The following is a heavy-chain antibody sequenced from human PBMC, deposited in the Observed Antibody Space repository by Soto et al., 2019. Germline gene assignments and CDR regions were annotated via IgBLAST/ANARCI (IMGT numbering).Heavy chain of an antibody. Sequence: EVQLLESGGGLVQPGGSLRLSCAASGFTFSSYAMSWVRQAPGKGLEWVSAISGSGGSTYYADSVKGRFTISRDNSKNTLYLQMNSLRAEDTAVYYCAKTYYYDSSGYYFLSGNPEYFQHWGQGTPGHRLL. CDR1: GFTFSSYA. CDR2: ISGSGGST. V-gene: IGHV3-23*01. CDR3: AKTYYYDSSGYYFLSGNPEYFQH. J-gene: IGHJ1*01. D-gene: IGHD3-22*01.